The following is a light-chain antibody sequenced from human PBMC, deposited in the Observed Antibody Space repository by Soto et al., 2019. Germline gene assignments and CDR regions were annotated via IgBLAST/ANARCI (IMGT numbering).Light chain of an antibody. CDR3: QQRDSWPLT. Sequence: EIVLTQSPATLSLSPGERATLSCRASQSVSSYLAWYQKKPGQPPRLLIYDASNRATDIPARFSGSGSGRDFTLTIGSLAPEDFAIYYCQQRDSWPLTFGGGTKVEIK. CDR1: QSVSSY. J-gene: IGKJ4*01. CDR2: DAS. V-gene: IGKV3-11*02.